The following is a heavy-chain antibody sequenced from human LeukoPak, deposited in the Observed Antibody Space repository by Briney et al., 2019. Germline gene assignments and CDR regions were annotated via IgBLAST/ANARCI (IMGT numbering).Heavy chain of an antibody. CDR2: IYHSGST. V-gene: IGHV4-38-2*02. Sequence: SETLSLTCTVSGYSISSGYYWGWIRQPPGKGLEWIGSIYHSGSTYYNPSLKSRVTIPVDTSKNQFSLKLSSVTAADTAVYYCARVYYDSSGYYLDYWGQGTLVTVSS. J-gene: IGHJ4*02. D-gene: IGHD3-22*01. CDR1: GYSISSGYY. CDR3: ARVYYDSSGYYLDY.